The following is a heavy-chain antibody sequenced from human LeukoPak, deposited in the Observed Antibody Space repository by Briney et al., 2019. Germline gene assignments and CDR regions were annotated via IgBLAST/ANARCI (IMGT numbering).Heavy chain of an antibody. Sequence: GGSLRLSCAASGFTFSSYSMNWVRQAPGKGLEWVSSISSSSSYIYYADSVKGRFTISRDNAKNSLYLQMNSLRAEDTAVYYCAKGLVYYNYMDVWGKGTTATVSS. J-gene: IGHJ6*03. CDR2: ISSSSSYI. CDR3: AKGLVYYNYMDV. CDR1: GFTFSSYS. V-gene: IGHV3-21*01. D-gene: IGHD6-6*01.